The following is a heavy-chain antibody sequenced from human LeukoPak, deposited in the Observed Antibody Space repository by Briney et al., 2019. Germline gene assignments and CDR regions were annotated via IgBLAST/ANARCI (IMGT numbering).Heavy chain of an antibody. V-gene: IGHV3-21*01. CDR3: ARLYCSSTSCYFNPEMPYNYYMDV. D-gene: IGHD2-2*01. Sequence: PGGSLRLSCAASGFTFSSYSMNWVRQAPGKGLEWVSSISSSSSYIYYADSVKGRFTISRDNAKNSLYLQMNSLRAEDTAVYYCARLYCSSTSCYFNPEMPYNYYMDVWGKGTTVTVSS. CDR2: ISSSSSYI. J-gene: IGHJ6*03. CDR1: GFTFSSYS.